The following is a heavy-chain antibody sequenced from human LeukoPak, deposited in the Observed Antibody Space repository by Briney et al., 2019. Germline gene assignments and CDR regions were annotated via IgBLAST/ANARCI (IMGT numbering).Heavy chain of an antibody. J-gene: IGHJ4*02. CDR3: ARGLGDILTGYYCN. CDR2: IIPIFGTA. D-gene: IGHD3-9*01. CDR1: GGTFSSYA. V-gene: IGHV1-69*01. Sequence: SVKVSCKASGGTFSSYAISWVRQAPGQGLEWMGGIIPIFGTANYAQKFQGRVTITADESTSTAYMELSSLRSEDTAVYYCARGLGDILTGYYCNWGQGTLATVSS.